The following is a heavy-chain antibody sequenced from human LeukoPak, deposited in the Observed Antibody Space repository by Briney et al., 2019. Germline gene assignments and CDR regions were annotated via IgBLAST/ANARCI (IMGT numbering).Heavy chain of an antibody. D-gene: IGHD3-3*02. CDR1: GYTFTSYY. Sequence: ASVKVSCKASGYTFTSYYIHWVRQAPGQGLEWMGIINPNGGTTSYAQKFQGRVTMTRDTSTSTVYMEVSSLRYEDTAVYYCARHFVDYWGQGTLVTVSS. J-gene: IGHJ4*02. CDR3: ARHFVDY. CDR2: INPNGGTT. V-gene: IGHV1-46*01.